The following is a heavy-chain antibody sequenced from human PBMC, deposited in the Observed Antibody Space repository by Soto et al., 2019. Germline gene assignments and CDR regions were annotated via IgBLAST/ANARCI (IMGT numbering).Heavy chain of an antibody. Sequence: GGSLTLSCAASGFTFSSYAMSWVRQAPGKGLEWVSAIISSGSATYYADSVKGRFTISRDNSKNTLYLQMNSLRAEDTAVYYCARVPKAEIAVAAGGEYYGMDVWGQVTTVTVSS. CDR3: ARVPKAEIAVAAGGEYYGMDV. CDR1: GFTFSSYA. V-gene: IGHV3-23*01. J-gene: IGHJ6*02. CDR2: IISSGSAT. D-gene: IGHD6-19*01.